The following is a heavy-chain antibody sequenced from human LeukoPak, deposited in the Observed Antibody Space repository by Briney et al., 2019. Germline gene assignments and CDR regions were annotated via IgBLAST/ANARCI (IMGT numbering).Heavy chain of an antibody. D-gene: IGHD3-22*01. CDR1: GGTFSGYA. J-gene: IGHJ3*02. CDR2: IIPIFGTA. CDR3: AREIVVVRDAFDI. V-gene: IGHV1-69*05. Sequence: ASVKVSCKASGGTFSGYAISWVRQAPGQGLEWMGGIIPIFGTANYAQKFQGRVTITTDESTSTAYTELSSLRSEDTAVYYCAREIVVVRDAFDIWGQGTMVTVSS.